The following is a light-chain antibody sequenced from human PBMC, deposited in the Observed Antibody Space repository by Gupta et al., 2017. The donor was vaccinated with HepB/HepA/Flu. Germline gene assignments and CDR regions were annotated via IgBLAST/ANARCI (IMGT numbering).Light chain of an antibody. J-gene: IGLJ2*01. CDR2: VNS. CDR3: QSYDSSLSGVV. CDR1: SPNIGAGYD. Sequence: QSVLTQPTSVSGAPGQRVTFSCAGGSPNIGAGYDVHWYQQLPGTAPKLLIYVNSNRPSGVPDRFSGSNSGTSASLAITGLQAEDEADYYCQSYDSSLSGVVFGGGTKLTVL. V-gene: IGLV1-40*01.